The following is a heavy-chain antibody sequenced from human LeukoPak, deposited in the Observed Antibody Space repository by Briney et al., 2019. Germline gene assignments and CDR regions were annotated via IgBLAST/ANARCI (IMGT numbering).Heavy chain of an antibody. V-gene: IGHV1-69*13. J-gene: IGHJ5*02. CDR1: GGTFSSYA. Sequence: VASVNVSCKASGGTFSSYAISWVRQAPGQGLEWMGGIIPIFGTANYAHTLQGRVTITADEATSTAYMELSSLRSEDTAVYYCAVIVVVPAATSTNWFEPWGQGTLVTVCS. D-gene: IGHD2-2*01. CDR2: IIPIFGTA. CDR3: AVIVVVPAATSTNWFEP.